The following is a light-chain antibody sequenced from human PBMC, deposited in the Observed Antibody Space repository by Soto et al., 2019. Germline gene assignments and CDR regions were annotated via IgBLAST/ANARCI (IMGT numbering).Light chain of an antibody. J-gene: IGKJ5*01. CDR1: QDISNY. Sequence: DIQLTQSPSSLPASVGDRVTITCQASQDISNYLSWYQQKPGKAPELLINDASNLEMGVPSRFSGVGSGTDFTFTISSLQPEDIATYFCQQYDSLPITFGQGTRLENK. CDR2: DAS. CDR3: QQYDSLPIT. V-gene: IGKV1-33*01.